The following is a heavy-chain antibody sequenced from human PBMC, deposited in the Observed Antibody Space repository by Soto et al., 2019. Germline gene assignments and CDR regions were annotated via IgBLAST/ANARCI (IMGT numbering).Heavy chain of an antibody. D-gene: IGHD2-2*01. CDR2: ISAYTGNT. Sequence: QVQLVQSGAEVKKPGASVKVSCKASGFPFTDYGFTWVRQAPGEGLEWMGRISAYTGNTNYAQKVQGRVTMSTDTFTSIAYLELRSLRSDDTAVYYCARGPESRSTAYFDYWGQGTLVTVSS. CDR1: GFPFTDYG. V-gene: IGHV1-18*01. CDR3: ARGPESRSTAYFDY. J-gene: IGHJ4*02.